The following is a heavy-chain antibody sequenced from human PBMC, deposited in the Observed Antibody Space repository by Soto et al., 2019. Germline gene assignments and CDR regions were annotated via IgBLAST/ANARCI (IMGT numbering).Heavy chain of an antibody. CDR2: ISYDGSNK. Sequence: GGSLRLSCAASGFTFSSYAMHWVRQAPGKGLEWVAVISYDGSNKYYADSVKGRFTISRDNSKNTLYLQMNSLRAEDTAVYYCARDLDVYDSSGYYPGGFDYWGQGTLVTVSS. D-gene: IGHD3-22*01. J-gene: IGHJ4*02. CDR3: ARDLDVYDSSGYYPGGFDY. CDR1: GFTFSSYA. V-gene: IGHV3-30-3*01.